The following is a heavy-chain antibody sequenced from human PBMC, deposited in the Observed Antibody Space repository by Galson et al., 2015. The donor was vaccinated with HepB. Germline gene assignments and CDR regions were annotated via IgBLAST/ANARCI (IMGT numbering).Heavy chain of an antibody. Sequence: SCKASGYTFTDYYMHWVRQAPGQGLEWMGRINPNSGGTNYAQKFQGRVTMTRDTSISTAYMELSRLRSDDTAVYYCARDLVTMVRGVISALSYWGQGTLVTVSS. V-gene: IGHV1-2*06. D-gene: IGHD3-10*01. CDR1: GYTFTDYY. J-gene: IGHJ4*02. CDR3: ARDLVTMVRGVISALSY. CDR2: INPNSGGT.